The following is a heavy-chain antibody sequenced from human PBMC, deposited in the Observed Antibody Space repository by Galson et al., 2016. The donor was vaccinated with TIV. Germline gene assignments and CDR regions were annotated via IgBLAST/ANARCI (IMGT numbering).Heavy chain of an antibody. CDR3: ATDGRDAYNPYFDS. CDR2: ISPDGTDQ. CDR1: GFTFYRYR. V-gene: IGHV3-30*03. D-gene: IGHD5-24*01. Sequence: SLRLSCAASGFTFYRYRMDWVRQAPGKGLEWIVVISPDGTDQNYADSMKGRFTISRDNSKNTLYLHMNNLGVEDTAVYYRATDGRDAYNPYFDSWGQGALVTVSS. J-gene: IGHJ4*02.